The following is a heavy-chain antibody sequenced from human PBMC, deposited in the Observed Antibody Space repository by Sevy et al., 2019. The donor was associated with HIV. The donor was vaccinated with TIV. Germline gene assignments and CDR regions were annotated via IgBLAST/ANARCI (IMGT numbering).Heavy chain of an antibody. J-gene: IGHJ4*02. CDR2: LSFGCGEI. Sequence: GGSLRLSCAASGFTFSKYSMSWVRQPPGKGLEWVSTLSFGCGEINYAGSMKGRFTISRDNSKSSVYLQMNNLRPEDTAVYYCAREGCTKPHDYWGQGTLVTVSS. V-gene: IGHV3-23*01. CDR3: AREGCTKPHDY. CDR1: GFTFSKYS. D-gene: IGHD2-8*01.